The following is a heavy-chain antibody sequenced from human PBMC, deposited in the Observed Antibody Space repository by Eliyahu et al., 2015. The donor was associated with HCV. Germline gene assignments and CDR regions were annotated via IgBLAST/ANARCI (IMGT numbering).Heavy chain of an antibody. CDR2: ISSSSSYI. V-gene: IGHV3-21*01. J-gene: IGHJ4*02. D-gene: IGHD1-26*01. CDR3: ASGQWELNY. CDR1: GFTFSXXS. Sequence: EVQLVESGGGLVKPGGSLRLSCAAXGFTFSXXSMNWVRQAPGKGLEWVSXISSSSSYIYYADSVKGRFTISRDNAKNSLYLQMNSLRAEDTAVYYCASGQWELNYWGQGTLVTVSS.